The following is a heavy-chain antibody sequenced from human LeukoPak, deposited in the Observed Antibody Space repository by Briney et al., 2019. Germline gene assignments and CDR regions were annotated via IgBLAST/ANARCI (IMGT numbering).Heavy chain of an antibody. J-gene: IGHJ3*02. D-gene: IGHD6-19*01. Sequence: GGSLRLSCATSGLTFSSYWMSWVRQAPGKGLEWVANIKQDGSEKYYVESVKGRFTISRDNAKNSLHLQMNSLRAEDTAVYYCARDTTTTVAGAFDMWGQGTMVSVSS. CDR2: IKQDGSEK. V-gene: IGHV3-7*01. CDR3: ARDTTTTVAGAFDM. CDR1: GLTFSSYW.